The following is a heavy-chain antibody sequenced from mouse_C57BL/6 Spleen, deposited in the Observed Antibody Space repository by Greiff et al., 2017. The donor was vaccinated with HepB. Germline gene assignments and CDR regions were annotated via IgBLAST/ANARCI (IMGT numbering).Heavy chain of an antibody. CDR3: ARGDEDY. D-gene: IGHD2-13*01. CDR2: ILPGSGST. V-gene: IGHV1-81*01. Sequence: VQLQQSGAELARPGASVKLSCKASGYTFTSYGISWVKQRTGQGLEWIGEILPGSGSTNYNEKFKGKATFTADTSSNTAYMQLSSLTTEDSAIYYCARGDEDYWGQGTTLTVSS. J-gene: IGHJ2*01. CDR1: GYTFTSYG.